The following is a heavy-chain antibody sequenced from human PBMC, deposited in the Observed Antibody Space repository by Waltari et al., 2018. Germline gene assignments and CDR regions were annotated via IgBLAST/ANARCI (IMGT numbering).Heavy chain of an antibody. V-gene: IGHV1-3*01. J-gene: IGHJ2*01. D-gene: IGHD2-15*01. Sequence: QLQLVQSGAEVKKPGASVTVSCKASGYTFTSYAMHWVRQAPGQRLEWMGWINAGNGNPKYSQKFQGIVTITRNTSASTAYMYVSSLRSEDTAVYYCASIGGNPNWYFDLWGRGTLVTVSS. CDR1: GYTFTSYA. CDR3: ASIGGNPNWYFDL. CDR2: INAGNGNP.